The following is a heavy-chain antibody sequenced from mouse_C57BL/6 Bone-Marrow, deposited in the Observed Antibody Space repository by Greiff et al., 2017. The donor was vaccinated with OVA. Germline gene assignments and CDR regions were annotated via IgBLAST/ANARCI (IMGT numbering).Heavy chain of an antibody. D-gene: IGHD1-1*01. CDR2: ISSGSSTI. V-gene: IGHV5-17*01. CDR3: ARAPYYYGSNP. CDR1: GFTFSDYG. J-gene: IGHJ1*03. Sequence: EVQVVESGGGLVKPGGSLKLSCAASGFTFSDYGMHWVRQAPEKGLEWVAYISSGSSTIYYADTVKGRFTISRDNAKHTLFLQMTSLRSEDTAMYYCARAPYYYGSNPWGTGTTVTVAS.